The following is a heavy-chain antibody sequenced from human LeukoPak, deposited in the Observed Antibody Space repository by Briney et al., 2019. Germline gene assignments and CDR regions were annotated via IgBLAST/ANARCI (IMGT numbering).Heavy chain of an antibody. V-gene: IGHV1-69*04. CDR1: GGTFSSYT. CDR3: AREIAVAGTMAFDI. D-gene: IGHD6-19*01. J-gene: IGHJ3*02. Sequence: SVKVSCTASGGTFSSYTISWVRQAPGQGLEWMGRIIPILGIANYAQTFQGRVTITADKSTSTAYMGLSSLRSEDTAVYYCAREIAVAGTMAFDIWGQGTMVTVSS. CDR2: IIPILGIA.